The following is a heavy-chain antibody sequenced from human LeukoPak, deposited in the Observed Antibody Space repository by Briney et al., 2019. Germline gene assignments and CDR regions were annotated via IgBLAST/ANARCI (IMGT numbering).Heavy chain of an antibody. J-gene: IGHJ4*02. CDR3: ARDKSYGDSEDY. D-gene: IGHD4-17*01. CDR2: INQDGSEK. Sequence: GGSLRLSCAASGFTFSNYWMSWVRQAPGKGLEWVANINQDGSEKYYVDSVKGRFTISRDNAKNSLYLQMNSLRAEDTAVYYCARDKSYGDSEDYWGQGTLVTVSS. CDR1: GFTFSNYW. V-gene: IGHV3-7*05.